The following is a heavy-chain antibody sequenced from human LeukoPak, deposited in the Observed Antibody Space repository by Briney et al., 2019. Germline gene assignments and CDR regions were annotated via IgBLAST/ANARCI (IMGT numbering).Heavy chain of an antibody. CDR1: GFTVSSNY. CDR2: IYSGGST. V-gene: IGHV3-66*01. CDR3: ARAYGDNWFDP. D-gene: IGHD4-17*01. Sequence: SGGSLRLSCAASGFTVSSNYMSWVRQAPGKGLEWVSVIYSGGSTYYADSVKGRFTISRDNSKNTLYLQINSLRAEDTAVYYCARAYGDNWFDPWGQGTLVTVSS. J-gene: IGHJ5*02.